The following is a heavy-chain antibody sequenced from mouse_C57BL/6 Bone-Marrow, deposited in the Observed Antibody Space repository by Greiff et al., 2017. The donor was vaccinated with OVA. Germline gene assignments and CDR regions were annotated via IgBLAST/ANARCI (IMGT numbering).Heavy chain of an antibody. CDR1: GFTFSSYA. V-gene: IGHV5-9-1*02. J-gene: IGHJ2*01. CDR3: TREANWAFDY. D-gene: IGHD4-1*01. CDR2: ISSGGDYI. Sequence: VQLVEPGEGLVKPGGSLKLSCAASGFTFSSYAMSWVRQTPEKRLEWVAYISSGGDYIYYADTVKGRFTISRDNARNTLYLQMSSLKSEDAAMYYSTREANWAFDYWGQGTTLTVSA.